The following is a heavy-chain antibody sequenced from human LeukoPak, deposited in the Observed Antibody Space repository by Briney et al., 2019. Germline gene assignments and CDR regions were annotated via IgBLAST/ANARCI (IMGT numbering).Heavy chain of an antibody. J-gene: IGHJ3*02. CDR3: ARVPRHDAFDI. CDR1: GFTFSNYA. V-gene: IGHV3-23*01. CDR2: ISGSAGTT. Sequence: PGGSLRLSCAASGFTFSNYAMSWVRQAPGKGLEWVSTISGSAGTTYYADSVKGRFTISRDNAKNSLYLQMNSLRAEDTAVYYCARVPRHDAFDIWGQGTMVTVSS.